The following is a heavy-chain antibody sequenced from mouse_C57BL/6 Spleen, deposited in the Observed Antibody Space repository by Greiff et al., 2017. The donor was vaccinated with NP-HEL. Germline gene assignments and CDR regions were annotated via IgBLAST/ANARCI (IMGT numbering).Heavy chain of an antibody. J-gene: IGHJ3*01. CDR2: INPSSGYT. Sequence: QVQLQQSGAELARPGASVKMSCKASGYTFTSYTMHWVKQRPGQGLEWIGYINPSSGYTKYNQKFKDKATLTADKSSSTAYMQLSSLTAEDSAVYYWARGLDSSAAWLAYWGQGTLVTVSA. CDR3: ARGLDSSAAWLAY. D-gene: IGHD3-2*02. CDR1: GYTFTSYT. V-gene: IGHV1-4*01.